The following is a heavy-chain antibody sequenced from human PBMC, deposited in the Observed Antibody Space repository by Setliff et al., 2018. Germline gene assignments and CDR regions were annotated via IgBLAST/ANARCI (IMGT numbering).Heavy chain of an antibody. Sequence: ASVKVSCKASGYTFTSYAMHWVRQAPGQRLEWMGWINAGNGNTKYSQKFQGRVTITRDTSASTAYMELSSLRSEDTAVYYCARSPPTSTYYDFWSGYSYYFDYWGQGNLVTVSS. CDR3: ARSPPTSTYYDFWSGYSYYFDY. CDR1: GYTFTSYA. CDR2: INAGNGNT. V-gene: IGHV1-3*01. D-gene: IGHD3-3*01. J-gene: IGHJ4*02.